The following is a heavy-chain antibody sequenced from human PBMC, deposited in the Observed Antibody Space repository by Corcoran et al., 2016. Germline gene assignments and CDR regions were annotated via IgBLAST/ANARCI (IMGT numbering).Heavy chain of an antibody. D-gene: IGHD4-4*01. CDR2: IWYDGSNK. J-gene: IGHJ4*02. V-gene: IGHV3-33*01. Sequence: QVQLVESGGGVVQPGRSLRLSCAASGFTFSSYGMHWVRQAPGKGGEWVAVIWYDGSNKYYADSVKGRFTISRDKSKNTRYLQMNSLRAEDTAVYYCARAATVTTPYFDDWGQGTLVTVSS. CDR3: ARAATVTTPYFDD. CDR1: GFTFSSYG.